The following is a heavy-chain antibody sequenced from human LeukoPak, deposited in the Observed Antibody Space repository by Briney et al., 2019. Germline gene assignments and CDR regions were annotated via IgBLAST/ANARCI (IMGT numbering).Heavy chain of an antibody. D-gene: IGHD2-15*01. CDR3: ARGRRGEDSGYCSGGSCYYFDY. CDR2: INHSGGT. CDR1: GGSFSGYY. Sequence: SETLSLTCAVYGGSFSGYYWSWIRQPPGKGLEWIGEINHSGGTNCNPSLKSRVTISVDTSKNQFSLKLSSVTAADTAVYYCARGRRGEDSGYCSGGSCYYFDYWGQGTLVTVSS. J-gene: IGHJ4*02. V-gene: IGHV4-34*01.